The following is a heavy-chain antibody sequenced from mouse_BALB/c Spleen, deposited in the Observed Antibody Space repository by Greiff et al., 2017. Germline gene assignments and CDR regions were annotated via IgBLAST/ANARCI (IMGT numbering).Heavy chain of an antibody. Sequence: EVQLQQSGAELVRPGALVKLSCKASGFNIKDYYMHWVKQRPEQGLEWIGWIDPENGNTIYDPKFQGKASITADTSSNTAYLQLSSLTSEDTAVYYCARPLYGPLDYWGQGTTPTVSS. V-gene: IGHV14-1*02. CDR1: GFNIKDYY. CDR2: IDPENGNT. CDR3: ARPLYGPLDY. D-gene: IGHD1-2*01. J-gene: IGHJ2*01.